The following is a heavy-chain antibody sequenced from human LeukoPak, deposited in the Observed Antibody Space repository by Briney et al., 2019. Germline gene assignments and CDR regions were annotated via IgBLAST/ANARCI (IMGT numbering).Heavy chain of an antibody. CDR1: GYTFTGYY. CDR3: ARTFDTYFLSGLDY. J-gene: IGHJ4*02. CDR2: INTISGVT. D-gene: IGHD2-21*01. Sequence: GASVTVSCKASGYTFTGYYLHWVRQAPGQGLEWLGWINTISGVTNSPQKFQGRVSMTRDTSLTTAYMELSSLTSDDTALYFCARTFDTYFLSGLDYWGQGTLVTVSS. V-gene: IGHV1-2*02.